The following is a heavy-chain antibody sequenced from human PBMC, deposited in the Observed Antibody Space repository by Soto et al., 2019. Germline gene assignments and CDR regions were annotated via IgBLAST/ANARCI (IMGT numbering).Heavy chain of an antibody. J-gene: IGHJ4*02. CDR3: AKEKSRWLQAPDFDY. CDR2: ISYDGSNK. Sequence: QVQLVESGGGVVQPGRSLRLSCAASGFTFSSYGMHWVRQAPGKGLEWVAVISYDGSNKYYADSVKGRFTISRDNSKNTLYLQMNSLRAEDTAVYYCAKEKSRWLQAPDFDYWGQGTLVTVSS. V-gene: IGHV3-30*18. CDR1: GFTFSSYG. D-gene: IGHD5-12*01.